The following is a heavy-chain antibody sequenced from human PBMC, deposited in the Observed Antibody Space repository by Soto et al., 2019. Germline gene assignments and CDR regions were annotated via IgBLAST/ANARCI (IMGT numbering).Heavy chain of an antibody. CDR3: ARAPDS. CDR1: GDSISSNSFY. V-gene: IGHV4-39*01. Sequence: SETLSLTCTVSGDSISSNSFYWGWIRQPPGKGLEWIGSMYYSGSTYYNPSLKGRVTISVDTSKSQFSLKLSSVTAADTAVYYCARAPDSWGQGTLVTVSS. J-gene: IGHJ4*02. CDR2: MYYSGST.